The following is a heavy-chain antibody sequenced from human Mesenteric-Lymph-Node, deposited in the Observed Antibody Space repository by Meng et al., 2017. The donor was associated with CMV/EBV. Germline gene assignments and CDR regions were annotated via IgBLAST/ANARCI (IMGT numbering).Heavy chain of an antibody. CDR2: IYYSGST. J-gene: IGHJ6*02. Sequence: GSLRLSCTASGGPVSSGSYYWSWIRQPPGKGLEWIGYIYYSGSTNYNPSLKSRVTISVDTSKNQFSLKLSSVTAADTAVYYCASGSYYYYYGMDVWGQGTTVTVSS. V-gene: IGHV4-61*01. CDR1: GGPVSSGSYY. D-gene: IGHD1-26*01. CDR3: ASGSYYYYYGMDV.